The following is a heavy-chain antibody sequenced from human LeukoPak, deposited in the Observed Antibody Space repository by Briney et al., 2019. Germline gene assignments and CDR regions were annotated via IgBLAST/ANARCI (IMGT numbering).Heavy chain of an antibody. V-gene: IGHV1-18*01. Sequence: ASVKVSCKASGYTFTSYGIIWVRQAPGQGLEWMGWISAYNGNTNYAQKLRGRVTMTTDTSTSTAYMELRSLRSDDTAVYYCARIPRYSGNNWAFDIWGQGTMVTVSS. CDR1: GYTFTSYG. CDR2: ISAYNGNT. CDR3: ARIPRYSGNNWAFDI. J-gene: IGHJ3*02. D-gene: IGHD5-12*01.